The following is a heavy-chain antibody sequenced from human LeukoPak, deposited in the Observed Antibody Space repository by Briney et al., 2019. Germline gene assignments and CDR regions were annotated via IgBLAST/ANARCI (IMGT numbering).Heavy chain of an antibody. Sequence: SETLSLTCTVSGGSLSSSGSYWGWIRQPLGKGLEWVGNIYYSGSTYYNPSLKSRVTISVDTSKNQFSLKLNSVTAADTAVYYCARELPFDPWGQGTLVTVSS. V-gene: IGHV4-39*07. CDR1: GGSLSSSGSY. CDR2: IYYSGST. CDR3: ARELPFDP. J-gene: IGHJ5*02.